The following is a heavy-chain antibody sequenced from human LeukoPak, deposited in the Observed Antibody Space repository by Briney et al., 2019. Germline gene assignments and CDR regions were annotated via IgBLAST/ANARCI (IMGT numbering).Heavy chain of an antibody. V-gene: IGHV3-74*01. CDR2: INSDGSST. Sequence: PGGSLRLSCAASGFIFSSYWMTWVRQAPGKGLVWVSRINSDGSSTSYADSVKGRFTISRDNAKNTLYLQMNSLRAEDTAVFYCARTQYSGSKLDYWGQGILVTVSS. CDR1: GFIFSSYW. CDR3: ARTQYSGSKLDY. D-gene: IGHD1-26*01. J-gene: IGHJ4*02.